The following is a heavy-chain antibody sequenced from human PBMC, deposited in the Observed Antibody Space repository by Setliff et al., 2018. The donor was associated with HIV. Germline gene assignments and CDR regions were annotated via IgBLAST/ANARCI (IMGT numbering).Heavy chain of an antibody. V-gene: IGHV4-4*09. CDR1: GDTDFY. D-gene: IGHD3-10*01. J-gene: IGHJ4*02. Sequence: SETLSLTCTVSGDTDFYWNWIRQPPGKGLEWIGYIHASGKTNYNPSLKSRVTISLDTSKMQFSLHLTSVTAADTAVYYCARTMLRGVLALDSWGQGTLVTVSS. CDR2: IHASGKT. CDR3: ARTMLRGVLALDS.